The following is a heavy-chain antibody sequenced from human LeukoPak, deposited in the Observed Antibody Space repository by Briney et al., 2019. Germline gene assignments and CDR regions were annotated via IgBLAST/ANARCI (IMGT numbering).Heavy chain of an antibody. CDR2: MNPKSGNT. V-gene: IGHV1-8*01. J-gene: IGHJ5*02. D-gene: IGHD3-10*01. CDR1: GYTFTSYD. CDR3: ARDGSGTDWAYYNWFDP. Sequence: ASVKVSCKASGYTFTSYDINWVRQATGQGLEWMGWMNPKSGNTGYALKFQGRVTMTRNTSISTAYMELSSLRSDDTATYYCARDGSGTDWAYYNWFDPWGQGTLVTVSS.